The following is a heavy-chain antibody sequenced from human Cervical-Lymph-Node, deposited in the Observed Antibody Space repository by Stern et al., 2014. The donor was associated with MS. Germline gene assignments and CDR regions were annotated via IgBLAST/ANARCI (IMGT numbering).Heavy chain of an antibody. V-gene: IGHV1-3*01. CDR2: INAANGNT. CDR3: ARDKPVAVIYYYGMDV. Sequence: VQLVESGAEVKKPGASVTVSCEASGYTFTTYAIHWVRQATGQRLEWMGWINAANGNTKYSQKFQGRVTITRDTSASTAYMELSSLKSEDTAVYYCARDKPVAVIYYYGMDVWGQGTTVTVSS. CDR1: GYTFTTYA. D-gene: IGHD2-15*01. J-gene: IGHJ6*02.